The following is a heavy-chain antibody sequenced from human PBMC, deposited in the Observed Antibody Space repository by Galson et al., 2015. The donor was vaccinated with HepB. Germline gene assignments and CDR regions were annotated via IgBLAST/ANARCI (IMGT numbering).Heavy chain of an antibody. Sequence: SLRLSCAASGFTFSSYAMNWVRQAPGKGLEWVSGISGSGASTYYADSVKGRFTVPRDHSKNTLYLQMSRLRAEDTAVYYCAKVRSYYDSNDYWGQGNLVTVSS. CDR2: ISGSGAST. CDR1: GFTFSSYA. V-gene: IGHV3-23*01. J-gene: IGHJ4*02. CDR3: AKVRSYYDSNDY. D-gene: IGHD3-22*01.